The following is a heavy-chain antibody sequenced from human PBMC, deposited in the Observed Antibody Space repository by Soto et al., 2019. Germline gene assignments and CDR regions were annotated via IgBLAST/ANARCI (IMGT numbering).Heavy chain of an antibody. CDR3: GRDHSSSWSTTDY. D-gene: IGHD6-13*01. V-gene: IGHV3-7*01. J-gene: IGHJ4*02. CDR2: IKPDGSDK. Sequence: EVQLVESGGGLVQPGGSLRLSCAASGFTFSTYWMTWVRQAPGKGLEWVANIKPDGSDKYYVDSVKGRFTISRDNARNSLFLQMDSLRVEDTAVYYCGRDHSSSWSTTDYWGQGTLVTVSS. CDR1: GFTFSTYW.